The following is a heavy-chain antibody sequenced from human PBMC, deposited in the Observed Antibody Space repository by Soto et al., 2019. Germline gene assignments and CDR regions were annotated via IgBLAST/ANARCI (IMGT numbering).Heavy chain of an antibody. J-gene: IGHJ4*02. CDR2: IYYSGST. CDR1: CGSISSSSYY. CDR3: ARRGSGSYSDY. V-gene: IGHV4-39*01. D-gene: IGHD3-10*01. Sequence: SGTLSLTSTVSCGSISSSSYYWGWIRHPPGKGLEWIGSIYYSGSTYYNPSLKSRVTISVDTSKNQFSLKLSSVTAADTAVYYCARRGSGSYSDYWGQGTLVTVSS.